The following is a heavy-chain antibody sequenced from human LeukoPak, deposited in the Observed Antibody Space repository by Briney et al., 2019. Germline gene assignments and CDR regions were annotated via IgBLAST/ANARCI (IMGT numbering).Heavy chain of an antibody. Sequence: GASVKVSCKTSGYTFTSYAMHWVRQAPGQRLEWMGWINAGNGNTKYSQKFQGGVTITRDTSASTAYMELSSLRSEDTAVYYCARRGYSGYDMYNWFDPWGQGTLVTVSS. V-gene: IGHV1-3*01. CDR2: INAGNGNT. CDR3: ARRGYSGYDMYNWFDP. J-gene: IGHJ5*02. CDR1: GYTFTSYA. D-gene: IGHD5-12*01.